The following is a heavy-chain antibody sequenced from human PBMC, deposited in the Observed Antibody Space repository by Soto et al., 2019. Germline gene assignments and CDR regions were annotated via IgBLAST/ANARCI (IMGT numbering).Heavy chain of an antibody. Sequence: ASVKVCCKASGDTFTRYDINWVRQATGQGLEWMGWISANNGNTDYAQKFQGRVTMTTDTSTSTAYMELRSLRSDDTADYYCARSPGTHPHRSGYYYGMDAWGQGTTVTVSS. CDR1: GDTFTRYD. CDR3: ARSPGTHPHRSGYYYGMDA. D-gene: IGHD3-10*01. CDR2: ISANNGNT. V-gene: IGHV1-18*01. J-gene: IGHJ6*02.